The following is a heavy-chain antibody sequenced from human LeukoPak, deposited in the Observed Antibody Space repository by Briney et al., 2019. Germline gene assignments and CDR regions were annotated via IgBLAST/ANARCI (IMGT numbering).Heavy chain of an antibody. CDR3: ARDLSYGSGEF. CDR1: GFTVSSNY. J-gene: IGHJ4*02. CDR2: ISYSGSGT. Sequence: GGSLRLSCAASGFTVSSNYMSWVRQAPGKGLEWVSTISYSGSGTYYADAVKGRFTISRDDSKNTVFLQMNSLRAEDTAVYFCARDLSYGSGEFWGQGTLVTVSS. V-gene: IGHV3-53*01. D-gene: IGHD3-10*01.